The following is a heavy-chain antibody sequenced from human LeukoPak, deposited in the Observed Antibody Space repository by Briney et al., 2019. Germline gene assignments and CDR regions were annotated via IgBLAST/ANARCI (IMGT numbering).Heavy chain of an antibody. CDR2: ISGSGNRT. D-gene: IGHD2-15*01. Sequence: GGSLRLSCTTSGFTFSSYAMSWVRQAPGKGLEWVSSISGSGNRTYYADSVKGRFTISRDNSKNTLFLQMNSLRAEDTAVYYCAKNLYCGGGSCYPSALGMDVWGQGTTVTVSS. CDR3: AKNLYCGGGSCYPSALGMDV. CDR1: GFTFSSYA. V-gene: IGHV3-23*01. J-gene: IGHJ6*02.